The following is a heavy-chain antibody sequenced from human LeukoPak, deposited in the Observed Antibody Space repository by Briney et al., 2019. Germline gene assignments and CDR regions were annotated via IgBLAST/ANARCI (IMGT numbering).Heavy chain of an antibody. V-gene: IGHV1-46*01. J-gene: IGHJ4*02. CDR2: INPSGSST. CDR3: VRAAGIAAAGTLDY. D-gene: IGHD6-13*01. CDR1: GYTFTSYY. Sequence: ASVTVSCKASGYTFTSYYMHWVRQAPAQGLEWMGIINPSGSSTSYGQKFEGRVTMRRATSTSTVYMELSRLRNEDTAVYYCVRAAGIAAAGTLDYWGQGALVTVSS.